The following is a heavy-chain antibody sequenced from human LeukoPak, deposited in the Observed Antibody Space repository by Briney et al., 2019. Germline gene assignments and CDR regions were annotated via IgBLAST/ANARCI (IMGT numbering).Heavy chain of an antibody. CDR2: MIPILGIA. Sequence: SVKVSCKASGGTFSSYTISWVRQAPGQGLEWMGRMIPILGIANYAQKFQGRVTITADKSTSTAYMELSSLRSEDTAVYYCARDPRYYYDSSGVDWGQGTLVTVSS. CDR1: GGTFSSYT. J-gene: IGHJ4*02. D-gene: IGHD3-22*01. CDR3: ARDPRYYYDSSGVD. V-gene: IGHV1-69*04.